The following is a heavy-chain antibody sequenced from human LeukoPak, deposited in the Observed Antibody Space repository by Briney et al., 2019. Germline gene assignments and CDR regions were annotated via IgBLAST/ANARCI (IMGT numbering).Heavy chain of an antibody. D-gene: IGHD3-16*02. V-gene: IGHV4-59*01. J-gene: IGHJ4*02. CDR3: TRVSIHGDSDY. Sequence: PSEALSLTCTVSGGSINYYYWSWIRQSPGQGLEWIGYIYYTGRTKYNPSLQSRVTISVDTSKNQFSLNLSSVSAADTAVYFCTRVSIHGDSDYWGQGTLVTVSS. CDR1: GGSINYYY. CDR2: IYYTGRT.